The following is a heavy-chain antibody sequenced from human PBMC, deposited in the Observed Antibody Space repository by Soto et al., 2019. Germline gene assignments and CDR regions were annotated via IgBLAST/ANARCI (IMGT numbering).Heavy chain of an antibody. CDR2: ISYDGSNK. D-gene: IGHD3-16*01. Sequence: QVQLVESGGGVVQPGRSLRLSCAASGFTFSSYGMHWVRQAPGKGLEWVAVISYDGSNKYYADSVKGRFTISRDNSKNTLYLQMNSLRAEDTAVYYCAKGGVNMNTFFDYWGKGTLVTVSS. CDR3: AKGGVNMNTFFDY. J-gene: IGHJ4*02. V-gene: IGHV3-30*18. CDR1: GFTFSSYG.